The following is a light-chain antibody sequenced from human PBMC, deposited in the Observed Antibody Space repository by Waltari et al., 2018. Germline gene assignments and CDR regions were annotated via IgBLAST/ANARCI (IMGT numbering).Light chain of an antibody. CDR3: QQYKTYWS. Sequence: DIQMTQSPSTLSAPVGDRVSITCRASQSINNWLAWYQHKPGKAPNLLIYKASSLESGVPSRFSGSGFGTEFTLTISSLQPDDVATYYCQQYKTYWSFGQGTKLEIK. CDR2: KAS. V-gene: IGKV1-5*03. CDR1: QSINNW. J-gene: IGKJ2*01.